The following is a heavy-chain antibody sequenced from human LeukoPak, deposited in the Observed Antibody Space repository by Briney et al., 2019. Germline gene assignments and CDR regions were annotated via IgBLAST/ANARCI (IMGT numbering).Heavy chain of an antibody. Sequence: PSETLSLTXALYGGPFSGYYWRWIRHPPGKGLEWIGEVNHSGSTTYSRSLKSRVTISVHTSKNQFSLKLSSVTAADTAVYYCARGGYDFWSGYYSYWGQGTLVTVSS. CDR1: GGPFSGYY. CDR3: ARGGYDFWSGYYSY. V-gene: IGHV4-34*01. CDR2: VNHSGST. J-gene: IGHJ4*02. D-gene: IGHD3-3*01.